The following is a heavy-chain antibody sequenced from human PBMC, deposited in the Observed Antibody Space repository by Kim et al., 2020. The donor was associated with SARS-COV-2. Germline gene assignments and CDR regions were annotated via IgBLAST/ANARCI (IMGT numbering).Heavy chain of an antibody. D-gene: IGHD4-17*01. CDR3: ARGTTSPGKAFDI. J-gene: IGHJ3*02. CDR1: GGSISYYY. CDR2: IYYSGST. Sequence: SETLSLTCTVSGGSISYYYWSWIRQPPRKGLEWIGYIYYSGSTYYNPSLKSRVTISVYTSKNQFPLKLSSVAAAATAVYYCARGTTSPGKAFDIWGQGTMVTVSS. V-gene: IGHV4-59*13.